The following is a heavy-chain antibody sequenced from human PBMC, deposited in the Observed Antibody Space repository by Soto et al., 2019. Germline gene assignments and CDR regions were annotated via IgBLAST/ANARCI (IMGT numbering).Heavy chain of an antibody. Sequence: QVQLVQSGAEVKKPGASVKVSCKASGYTFTSYTMHWVRQAPGQRLEWMGWINGGDGDTKYSQKFQGRVTITRDTSATTAYIELSSLRSEDTAVYYCARETSGWNHFDYWGQGTLVTVSS. D-gene: IGHD6-19*01. J-gene: IGHJ4*02. CDR2: INGGDGDT. CDR3: ARETSGWNHFDY. V-gene: IGHV1-3*01. CDR1: GYTFTSYT.